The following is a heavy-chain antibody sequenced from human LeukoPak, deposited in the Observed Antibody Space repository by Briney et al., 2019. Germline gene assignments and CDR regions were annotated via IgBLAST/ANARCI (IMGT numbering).Heavy chain of an antibody. Sequence: ASVKVSCKASGYTFTGYYMHWVRQAPGQGLEWMGWINPNSGGTNYAQKFQGWVTMTRNTSISTAYMELSSLRSEDTAVYYCARGRRFGELLYFDYWGQGTLVTVSS. V-gene: IGHV1-2*04. CDR2: INPNSGGT. J-gene: IGHJ4*02. CDR3: ARGRRFGELLYFDY. CDR1: GYTFTGYY. D-gene: IGHD3-10*01.